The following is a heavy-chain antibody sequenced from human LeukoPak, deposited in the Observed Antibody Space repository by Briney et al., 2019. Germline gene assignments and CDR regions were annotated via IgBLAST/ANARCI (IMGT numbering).Heavy chain of an antibody. D-gene: IGHD1-26*01. CDR1: GFTFSDYY. CDR3: AKDGYSGSYYWAFDI. Sequence: GGSLRLSCAASGFTFSDYYMSWIRQAPGKGLEWVSYISSSGSTIYYADSVKGRFTISRDNAKNSLYLQMNSLRAEDTAVYYCAKDGYSGSYYWAFDIWGQGTMVTVSS. CDR2: ISSSGSTI. V-gene: IGHV3-11*01. J-gene: IGHJ3*02.